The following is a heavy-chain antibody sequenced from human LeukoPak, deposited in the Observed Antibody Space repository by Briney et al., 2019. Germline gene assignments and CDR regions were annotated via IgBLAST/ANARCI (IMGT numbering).Heavy chain of an antibody. Sequence: ASVKVSCKASGYIFTSYAMNWVRQAPGQGLEWMGGIIPIFGTANYAQKFQGRVTITADESTSTAYMELSSLRSEDTAVYYCARGPDITMVRGVIKSYYYMDVWGKGTTVTISS. CDR3: ARGPDITMVRGVIKSYYYMDV. V-gene: IGHV1-69*13. D-gene: IGHD3-10*01. CDR1: GYIFTSYA. J-gene: IGHJ6*03. CDR2: IIPIFGTA.